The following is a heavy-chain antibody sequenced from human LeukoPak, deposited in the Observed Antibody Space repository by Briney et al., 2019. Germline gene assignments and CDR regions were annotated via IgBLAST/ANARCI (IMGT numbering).Heavy chain of an antibody. CDR2: IYTGGST. V-gene: IGHV3-53*01. Sequence: GGSLRLSCAASGFTVSYNYMSWVRQAPGKGLEWVSVIYTGGSTNYADSVKGRFTISRDNLKNTLHLQMNSLRAEDTAMYYCARGVRYDSPVVAFDIWGQGTMVTVSS. D-gene: IGHD3-22*01. J-gene: IGHJ3*02. CDR1: GFTVSYNY. CDR3: ARGVRYDSPVVAFDI.